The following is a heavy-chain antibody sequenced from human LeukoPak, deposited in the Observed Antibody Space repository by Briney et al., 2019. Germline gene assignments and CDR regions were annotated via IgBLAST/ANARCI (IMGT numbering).Heavy chain of an antibody. CDR3: ARSIAVVDWFDP. Sequence: GGSLRLSCAVSGFTFSGHWMFWVRQAPGKGLEWVSYISSSSSTIYYADSVKGRFTISRDNAKNSLYLQMNSLRAEDTAVYYCARSIAVVDWFDPWGQGTLVTVSS. J-gene: IGHJ5*02. CDR1: GFTFSGHW. CDR2: ISSSSSTI. V-gene: IGHV3-48*01. D-gene: IGHD6-19*01.